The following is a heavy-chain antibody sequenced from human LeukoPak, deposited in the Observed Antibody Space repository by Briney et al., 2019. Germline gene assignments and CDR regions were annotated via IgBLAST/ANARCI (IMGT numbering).Heavy chain of an antibody. V-gene: IGHV3-66*02. CDR3: ARASDSSSFGDYYYMDV. Sequence: GGSLRLSCAASGFTVSSNYKSWVRQAPGKGLEWVSVIYSGGSTYYADSVKGRFTISRDNSKNTLYLQMNSLRAEDTAVYYCARASDSSSFGDYYYMDVWGKGTTVTVSS. J-gene: IGHJ6*03. D-gene: IGHD6-6*01. CDR1: GFTVSSNY. CDR2: IYSGGST.